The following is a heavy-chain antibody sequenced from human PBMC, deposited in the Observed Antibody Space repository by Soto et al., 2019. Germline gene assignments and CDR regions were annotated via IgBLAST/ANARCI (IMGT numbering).Heavy chain of an antibody. D-gene: IGHD6-19*01. V-gene: IGHV1-69*01. Sequence: QVQLVQSGAEVKKPGSSVKVSCKTSGGNFKNYAINWVRQAPGQGLEWMGGIIPIFGTENYAQKFQGRVTISADESTSTAYMELNSLRSDDTAVYYCARDEGSSGWFGWLGPWGQGTVVTVSS. CDR1: GGNFKNYA. J-gene: IGHJ5*02. CDR3: ARDEGSSGWFGWLGP. CDR2: IIPIFGTE.